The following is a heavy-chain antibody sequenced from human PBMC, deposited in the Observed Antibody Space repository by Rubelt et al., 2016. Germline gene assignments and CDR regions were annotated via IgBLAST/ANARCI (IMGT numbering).Heavy chain of an antibody. D-gene: IGHD5/OR15-5a*01. V-gene: IGHV3-48*01. CDR3: ARPRSELVSAISCYYYAMDG. J-gene: IGHJ6*02. Sequence: ASGFTFSSYSMNWVRQASGKGLEWLSYISRSSGTIYFADSVKGRFSIASDHAKHTLYLQMNSLRVEDTAVYYCARPRSELVSAISCYYYAMDGWGRGTTVTVSS. CDR1: GFTFSSYS. CDR2: ISRSSGTI.